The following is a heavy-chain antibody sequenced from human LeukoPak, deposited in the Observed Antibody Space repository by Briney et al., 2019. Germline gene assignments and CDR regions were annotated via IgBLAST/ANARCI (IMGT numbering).Heavy chain of an antibody. J-gene: IGHJ4*02. Sequence: ASVKVSCKASGYTFTGYYMHWVRQAPGQGLEWMGWINPNSGGTNYAQKFQGWVTMTRDTSISTAYMELSRLRSDDTAVYYCARGRVGYCSGGSCYPKLLLDYWGQGTLVTVSS. CDR2: INPNSGGT. CDR1: GYTFTGYY. D-gene: IGHD2-15*01. CDR3: ARGRVGYCSGGSCYPKLLLDY. V-gene: IGHV1-2*04.